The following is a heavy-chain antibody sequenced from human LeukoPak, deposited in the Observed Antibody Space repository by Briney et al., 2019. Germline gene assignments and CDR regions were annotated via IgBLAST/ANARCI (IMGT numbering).Heavy chain of an antibody. CDR1: GYSFTSYW. CDR3: ARGPSYDSSGYYFDY. D-gene: IGHD3-22*01. V-gene: IGHV5-51*01. Sequence: GESLKISCKGSGYSFTSYWIGWVRQMPGKGLEWMGIIYPGDSDTRYSPSFQGQVTISADKSISTACLQWSSLKASDTAMYYCARGPSYDSSGYYFDYWGQGTLVTVSS. CDR2: IYPGDSDT. J-gene: IGHJ4*02.